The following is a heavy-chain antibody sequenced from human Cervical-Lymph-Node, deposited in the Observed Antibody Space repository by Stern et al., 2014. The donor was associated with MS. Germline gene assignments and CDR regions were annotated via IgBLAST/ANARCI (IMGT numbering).Heavy chain of an antibody. CDR3: ARDRPKRGVGANSFSSFYY. CDR2: ISSSGSTI. CDR1: GFTFSDYY. V-gene: IGHV3-11*01. J-gene: IGHJ3*01. D-gene: IGHD4/OR15-4a*01. Sequence: QVQLVESGGGLVKPGGSLRLSCAASGFTFSDYYMTWIRQAPGKGLEWVSYISSSGSTIFYADSVKGRFPVSRDNAQNSLDLPMNSLKAQDTGVYFLARDRPKRGVGANSFSSFYYRGQGTMVTVSS.